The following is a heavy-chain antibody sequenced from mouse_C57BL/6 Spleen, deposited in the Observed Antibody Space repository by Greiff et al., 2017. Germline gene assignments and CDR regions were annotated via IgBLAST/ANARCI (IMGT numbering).Heavy chain of an antibody. J-gene: IGHJ4*01. CDR3: ARGYYGSSPFYAMDY. CDR2: IDPSDSYT. D-gene: IGHD1-1*01. CDR1: GYTFTSYW. V-gene: IGHV1-69*01. Sequence: VQLQQPGAELVMPGASVKLSCKASGYTFTSYWMHWVKQRPGQGLEWIGEIDPSDSYTNYNQKFKGKSTLTVDKSSSTAYMQLSSLTSEDSAVYYCARGYYGSSPFYAMDYWGQGTSVTVSS.